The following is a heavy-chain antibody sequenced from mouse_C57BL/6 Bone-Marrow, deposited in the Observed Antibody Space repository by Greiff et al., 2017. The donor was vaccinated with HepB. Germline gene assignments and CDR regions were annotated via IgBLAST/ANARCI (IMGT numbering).Heavy chain of an antibody. D-gene: IGHD1-1*01. Sequence: VKLVESGPGLVQPSQSLSITCTVSGFSLTSYGVHWVRQSPGKGLEWLGVIWSGGSTDYNAAFISRLSISKDNSKSQVFFKMNSLQADDTAIYYCARRTRYYYGSSYYAMDYWGQGTSVTVSS. J-gene: IGHJ4*01. CDR3: ARRTRYYYGSSYYAMDY. CDR2: IWSGGST. CDR1: GFSLTSYG. V-gene: IGHV2-2*01.